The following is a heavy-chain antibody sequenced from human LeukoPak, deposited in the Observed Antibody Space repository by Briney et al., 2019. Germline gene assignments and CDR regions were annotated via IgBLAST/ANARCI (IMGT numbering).Heavy chain of an antibody. Sequence: GASVKVSCKASGYTFTSYGISWVRQAPGQGLEWMGWINPNSGGTNYAQKFQGRVTMTRDTSISTAYMELSRLRSDDTAVYYCARDGWDIISLDPWGQGTLVIVSS. D-gene: IGHD1-26*01. CDR1: GYTFTSYG. V-gene: IGHV1-2*02. CDR2: INPNSGGT. CDR3: ARDGWDIISLDP. J-gene: IGHJ5*02.